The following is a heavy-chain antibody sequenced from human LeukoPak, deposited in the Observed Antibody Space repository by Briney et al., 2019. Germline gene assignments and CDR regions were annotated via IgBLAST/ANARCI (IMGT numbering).Heavy chain of an antibody. J-gene: IGHJ4*02. V-gene: IGHV3-48*01. CDR2: VGISSGNT. CDR1: GFTFSDYS. Sequence: GGSLRLSCAASGFTFSDYSMNWVRQAPGKGLEWISYVGISSGNTKYADSVNGRFTISGDKAKNSLYLQMNSLRVEDTAVYYCARDTKYAFDNWGQGTLVTVSS. D-gene: IGHD2-2*01. CDR3: ARDTKYAFDN.